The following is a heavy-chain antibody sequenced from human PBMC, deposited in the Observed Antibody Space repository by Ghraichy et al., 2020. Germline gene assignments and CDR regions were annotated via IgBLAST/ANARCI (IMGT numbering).Heavy chain of an antibody. CDR1: GFSFSYSW. Sequence: GSLRLSCAASGFSFSYSWMHWVRQAPGKGLVWVSRINRDESSTNYADSVKGRFTISRDNAKNTLYLEMNGLRAEDTAVYYCARVAQDGYNLLDKWGQGTLVTVSS. V-gene: IGHV3-74*01. CDR3: ARVAQDGYNLLDK. J-gene: IGHJ4*02. D-gene: IGHD5-24*01. CDR2: INRDESST.